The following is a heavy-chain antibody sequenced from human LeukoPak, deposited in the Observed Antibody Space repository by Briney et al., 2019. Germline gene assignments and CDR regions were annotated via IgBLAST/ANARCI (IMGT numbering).Heavy chain of an antibody. CDR3: AKVQTTYCSSTSCYPLDY. CDR1: GFTFSSYS. Sequence: GGSVRLSCVASGFTFSSYSLNWVRQAPGKGLEWVSAITCSGGSTYYADSVKGRFTISRDNSKNTLYLQMNSLRAEDTAVYYCAKVQTTYCSSTSCYPLDYWGQGTLVTVSS. V-gene: IGHV3-23*01. CDR2: ITCSGGST. J-gene: IGHJ4*02. D-gene: IGHD2-2*01.